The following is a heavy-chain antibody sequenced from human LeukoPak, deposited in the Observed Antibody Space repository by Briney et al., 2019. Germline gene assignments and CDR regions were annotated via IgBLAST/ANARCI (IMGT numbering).Heavy chain of an antibody. V-gene: IGHV4-61*02. CDR3: ARGLSDAWEVQAY. Sequence: SETLSLTCAVSGGSITSSGYFWTWIRQPAGKGLEWLGRMQTSGNTNYNPSLKGRVTISIDMYKNQFSLKLSSVTAADTAVYYCARGLSDAWEVQAYWGQGTLVTVSS. J-gene: IGHJ4*02. CDR1: GGSITSSGYF. D-gene: IGHD1-26*01. CDR2: MQTSGNT.